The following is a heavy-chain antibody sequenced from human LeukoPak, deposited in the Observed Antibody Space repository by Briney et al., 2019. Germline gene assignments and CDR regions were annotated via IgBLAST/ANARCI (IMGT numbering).Heavy chain of an antibody. D-gene: IGHD3-3*01. V-gene: IGHV1-69*01. CDR3: ARDSRFLKDAFDI. CDR2: IIPIFGTA. J-gene: IGHJ3*02. Sequence: SVKVSCKASGGTFSSYAISWVRQAPGQGLEWMGGIIPIFGTANYAQKFQGRVTITADESTSTAYMELSRLRSDDTAVYYCARDSRFLKDAFDIWGQGTMVTVSS. CDR1: GGTFSSYA.